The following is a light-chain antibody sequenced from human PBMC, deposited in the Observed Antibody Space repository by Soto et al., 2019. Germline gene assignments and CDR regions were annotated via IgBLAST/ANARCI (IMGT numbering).Light chain of an antibody. V-gene: IGLV1-40*01. J-gene: IGLJ1*01. Sequence: QSVLTQPPSVSGAPGQMVSISCTGSSSNIGAEYDVHWYQQLPGTAPKRLIYCDNNRPSGVPDRFSGSKSGTSASLAITGLQPEDDADYSRQSYDSSLTNFVFGTGTKVTV. CDR3: QSYDSSLTNFV. CDR1: SSNIGAEYD. CDR2: CDN.